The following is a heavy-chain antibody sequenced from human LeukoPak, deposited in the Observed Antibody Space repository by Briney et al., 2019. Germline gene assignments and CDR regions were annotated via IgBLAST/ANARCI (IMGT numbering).Heavy chain of an antibody. J-gene: IGHJ6*02. CDR1: GGSISSGGYY. CDR2: IYYSGST. Sequence: SQTLSLTCTVSGGSISSGGYYWSWLRQHPGTSLEWTGYIYYSGSTYYNPSLKSRVTISVDTSKNQFSLKLSSVTAADTAVYYCARGTNYYDSSGSSGYGMDVWGQGTTVTVSS. V-gene: IGHV4-31*03. D-gene: IGHD3-22*01. CDR3: ARGTNYYDSSGSSGYGMDV.